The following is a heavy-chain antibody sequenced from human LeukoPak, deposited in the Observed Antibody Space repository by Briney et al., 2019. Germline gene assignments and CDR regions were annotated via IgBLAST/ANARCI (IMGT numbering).Heavy chain of an antibody. CDR3: ARDLGDEGLDY. CDR2: ISSSSSYI. J-gene: IGHJ4*02. CDR1: GFLFGSYS. D-gene: IGHD3-16*01. Sequence: GGSLRLSCAASGFLFGSYSMNWVRQAPGKGLEWVSSISSSSSYIYYADSVKGRFTISRDNAKNSLYLQMNSLRAEDTAVYYCARDLGDEGLDYWGQGTLVTVSS. V-gene: IGHV3-21*01.